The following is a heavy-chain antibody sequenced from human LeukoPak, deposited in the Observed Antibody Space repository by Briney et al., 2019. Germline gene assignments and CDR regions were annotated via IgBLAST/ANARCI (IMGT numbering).Heavy chain of an antibody. Sequence: SETLSLTCTVSGGSISSGGYYWSWIRQHPGKGLEWIGYIYYSGSTYYNSSLKSRVTISVDTSKNQFSLKLSSVTAADTAVYYCARDGTAMAIDYWGQGTLVTVSS. J-gene: IGHJ4*02. CDR2: IYYSGST. CDR3: ARDGTAMAIDY. V-gene: IGHV4-31*03. CDR1: GGSISSGGYY. D-gene: IGHD5-18*01.